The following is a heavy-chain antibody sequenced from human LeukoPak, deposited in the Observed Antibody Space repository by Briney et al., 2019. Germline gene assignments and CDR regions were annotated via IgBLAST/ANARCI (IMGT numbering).Heavy chain of an antibody. CDR2: ISYDGSHE. Sequence: PGRSLRLSCEASGFTFSSFGMHWVRQAPGKGLEWVAVISYDGSHEYYADSVKGRFTISRDNSKNTLYLQTDSLRAEDTAVYYCAKVTNYDSFYYYGRDVWGKGTTVTVSS. CDR1: GFTFSSFG. V-gene: IGHV3-30*18. J-gene: IGHJ6*04. D-gene: IGHD3-3*01. CDR3: AKVTNYDSFYYYGRDV.